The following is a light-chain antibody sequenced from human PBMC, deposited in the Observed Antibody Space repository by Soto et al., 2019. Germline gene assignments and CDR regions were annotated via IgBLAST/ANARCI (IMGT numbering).Light chain of an antibody. CDR2: DAS. Sequence: DIQMTQSPSSLSASVGDRVTITCRASQGISNSLAWYQQEPGKVPKLLIYDASTLQSGVSSRFSGSGSGTDFTLTICSLQPEDVATYYCQKYDSAPEAFGQGTKVEIK. V-gene: IGKV1-27*01. CDR1: QGISNS. J-gene: IGKJ1*01. CDR3: QKYDSAPEA.